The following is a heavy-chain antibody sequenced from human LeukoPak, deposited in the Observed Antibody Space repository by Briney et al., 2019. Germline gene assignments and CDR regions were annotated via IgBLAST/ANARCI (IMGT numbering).Heavy chain of an antibody. V-gene: IGHV1-8*01. CDR3: ERGGSGYTIFGVVIGYYGMDV. D-gene: IGHD3-3*01. CDR1: GYTFTSYD. CDR2: MNPNSGNT. Sequence: ASVKVSCKASGYTFTSYDVNRVRQATGQGLEWMGWMNPNSGNTGYAQKFQGRVTMTRNTSISTAYMELSSLRSEDTAVYYCERGGSGYTIFGVVIGYYGMDVWGQGTTVTVSS. J-gene: IGHJ6*02.